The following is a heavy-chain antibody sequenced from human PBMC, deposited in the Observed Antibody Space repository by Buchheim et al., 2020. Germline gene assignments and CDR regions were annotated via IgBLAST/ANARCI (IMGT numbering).Heavy chain of an antibody. Sequence: QVQLVQSGGEMKKPGASVKVSCKVSGYTFIGYGISWVRQAPGQGLDWMGWISPYNGDTNYAQNLQGRVTMTTDTSTSTAYMELRSLRSDDTAVYYCARDAGYGSHYYGMDVWGQGTT. V-gene: IGHV1-18*01. J-gene: IGHJ6*02. CDR1: GYTFIGYG. CDR3: ARDAGYGSHYYGMDV. CDR2: ISPYNGDT. D-gene: IGHD1-1*01.